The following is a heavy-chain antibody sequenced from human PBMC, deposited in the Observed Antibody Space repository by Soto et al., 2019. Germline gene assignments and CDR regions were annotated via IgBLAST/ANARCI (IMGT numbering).Heavy chain of an antibody. Sequence: SGKDSYTASRYTFSTYDNTWVRQAPGQGLDWMGWVNPFKGDTNSAARFQDRVTMTTDTSTRTAYMELRSLRSDDTAVYYCARVKVPAAILGAFDLWGQGTLVTVSS. J-gene: IGHJ3*01. V-gene: IGHV1-18*01. D-gene: IGHD2-2*02. CDR1: RYTFSTYD. CDR2: VNPFKGDT. CDR3: ARVKVPAAILGAFDL.